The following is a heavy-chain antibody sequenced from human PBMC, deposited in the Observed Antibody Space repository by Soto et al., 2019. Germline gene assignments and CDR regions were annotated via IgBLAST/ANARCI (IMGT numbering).Heavy chain of an antibody. Sequence: PGGSLRLSCAASGFTFSSYGMHWVRQAPGKGLEWVAVISYDGSNKYYADSVKGRFTISRDNSKNTLYLQMNSLRAEDTAVYYCAKALLRDTAMALGGVDGWGQGTTVTVYS. V-gene: IGHV3-30*18. CDR2: ISYDGSNK. J-gene: IGHJ6*02. CDR3: AKALLRDTAMALGGVDG. D-gene: IGHD5-18*01. CDR1: GFTFSSYG.